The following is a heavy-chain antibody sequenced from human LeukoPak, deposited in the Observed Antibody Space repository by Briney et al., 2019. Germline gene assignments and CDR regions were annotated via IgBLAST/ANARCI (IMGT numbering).Heavy chain of an antibody. CDR1: GYTFTDYY. CDR2: IYPDSGGT. CDR3: ARGRSDYYLDS. J-gene: IGHJ4*02. Sequence: AASVKVSCKASGYTFTDYYMHWVRQAPGHGREWMGWIYPDSGGTNSAQKFQGRVTMTRDTSISSAYMGLSRLTSDDTAVYYCARGRSDYYLDSWGQGTLVTVSS. D-gene: IGHD3-10*01. V-gene: IGHV1-2*02.